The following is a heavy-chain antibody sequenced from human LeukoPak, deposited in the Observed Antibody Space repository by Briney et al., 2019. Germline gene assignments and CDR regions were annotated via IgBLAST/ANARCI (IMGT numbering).Heavy chain of an antibody. D-gene: IGHD6-19*01. Sequence: ASVKVSCKASGGTFSSYAISWVRQAPGQGLEWMGGIIPIFGTANYAQKFQGRVTMTRDTSTSTVYMELSSLRSEDTAVYYCARSQNLALDDYWGQGTLVTVSS. J-gene: IGHJ4*02. CDR1: GGTFSSYA. V-gene: IGHV1-69*05. CDR3: ARSQNLALDDY. CDR2: IIPIFGTA.